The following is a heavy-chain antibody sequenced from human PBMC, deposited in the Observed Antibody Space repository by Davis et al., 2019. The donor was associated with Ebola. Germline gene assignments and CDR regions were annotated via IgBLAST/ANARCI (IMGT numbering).Heavy chain of an antibody. D-gene: IGHD5-12*01. J-gene: IGHJ4*02. Sequence: GESLKISCAVSGFPFKNFAMHWVRQTPGKGLEWVAFVGNSVDEIHYTASVKGRFIASRDNARHSLFLQMNDLKVEDTGFYYCVPGTWIRGQGMRVTVST. CDR1: GFPFKNFA. CDR2: VGNSVDEI. CDR3: VPGTWI. V-gene: IGHV3-62*04.